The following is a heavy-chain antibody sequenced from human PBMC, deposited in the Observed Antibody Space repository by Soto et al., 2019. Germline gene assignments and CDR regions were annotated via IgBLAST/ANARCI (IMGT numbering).Heavy chain of an antibody. CDR2: IYYSGST. V-gene: IGHV4-59*01. CDR3: ARNHHQLRRTFDY. CDR1: GGSISSYY. D-gene: IGHD1-1*01. Sequence: SETLSLTCTVSGGSISSYYWSWIRQPPGKGLEWIGYIYYSGSTNYNPSLKSRVTISVDTSKNQFSLKLSSVTAADTAVYYCARNHHQLRRTFDYWGQGTLVTVSS. J-gene: IGHJ4*02.